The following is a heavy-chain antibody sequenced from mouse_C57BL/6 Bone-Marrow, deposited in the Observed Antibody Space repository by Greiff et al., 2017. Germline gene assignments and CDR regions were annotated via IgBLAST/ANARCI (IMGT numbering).Heavy chain of an antibody. J-gene: IGHJ1*03. CDR1: GFSLSTFGMG. V-gene: IGHV8-8*01. Sequence: QVQLKQSGPGILQPSQTLSLTCSFSGFSLSTFGMGVGWIRQPSGKGLEWLAHIWWDDDTYYNPALKSRLTLTKDTSKNQVFLKIANVATADTATYYCARMEGLAYWYFDVWGTGTTVTVSS. D-gene: IGHD2-10*02. CDR3: ARMEGLAYWYFDV. CDR2: IWWDDDT.